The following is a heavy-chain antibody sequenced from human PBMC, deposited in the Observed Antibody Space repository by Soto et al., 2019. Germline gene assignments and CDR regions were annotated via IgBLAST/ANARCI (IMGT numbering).Heavy chain of an antibody. CDR2: IYYSGST. V-gene: IGHV4-39*01. J-gene: IGHJ5*02. CDR3: ARQGYYGSGSYYKFRWFDP. Sequence: TSETLSLTCTVSGGSTSSGSYYWGWIRQPPGKGLEWIASIYYSGSTYYNPSLKSRVTIFVDTSKNQFSLKLSSVTAADTALYYCARQGYYGSGSYYKFRWFDPWGQGTLVTVSS. D-gene: IGHD3-10*01. CDR1: GGSTSSGSYY.